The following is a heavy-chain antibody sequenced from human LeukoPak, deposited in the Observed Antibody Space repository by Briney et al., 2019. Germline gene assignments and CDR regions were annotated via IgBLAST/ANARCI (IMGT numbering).Heavy chain of an antibody. Sequence: GGSLRLSCAASGFTFDDYAMHWVRQAPGKGLEWVSGISWNSGSIGYADSVKGRFTISRDNAKNSLYLQMNSLRAEDMALYYCAKELSTVTTLGDAFDIWGQGTMVTVSS. CDR3: AKELSTVTTLGDAFDI. V-gene: IGHV3-9*03. D-gene: IGHD4-17*01. CDR2: ISWNSGSI. CDR1: GFTFDDYA. J-gene: IGHJ3*02.